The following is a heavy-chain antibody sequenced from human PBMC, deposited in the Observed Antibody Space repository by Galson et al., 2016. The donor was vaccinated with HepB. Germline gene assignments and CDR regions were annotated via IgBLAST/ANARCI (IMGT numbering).Heavy chain of an antibody. CDR2: ISYDGRKK. CDR3: ARDQNYYDTNEYDY. CDR1: GFTFRSYA. J-gene: IGHJ4*02. Sequence: SLRLSCAASGFTFRSYAMHWVRQAPGKGLEWMAVISYDGRKKYYADSVKGRFTVSRDNSKNTLYLQVNSLRAEDTAVYYCARDQNYYDTNEYDYWGQGTLVTVSS. V-gene: IGHV3-30*04. D-gene: IGHD3-22*01.